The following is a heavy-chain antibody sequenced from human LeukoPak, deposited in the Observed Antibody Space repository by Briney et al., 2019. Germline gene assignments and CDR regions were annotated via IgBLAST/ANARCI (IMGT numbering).Heavy chain of an antibody. Sequence: ASVKVSCKTSGGTFSSYAITWVRQAPGQGLEWMGIINPSGGSTSYAQKFQGRVTMTRDTSTSTVYMELSSLRSEDTAVYYCAGTGRSPYSSSWKGYNWFDPWGQGTLVTVSS. V-gene: IGHV1-46*01. CDR3: AGTGRSPYSSSWKGYNWFDP. CDR2: INPSGGST. CDR1: GGTFSSYA. J-gene: IGHJ5*02. D-gene: IGHD6-13*01.